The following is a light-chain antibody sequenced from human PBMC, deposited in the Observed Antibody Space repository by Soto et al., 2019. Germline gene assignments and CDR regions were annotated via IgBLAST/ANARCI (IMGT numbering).Light chain of an antibody. CDR1: SGDVGGYNY. V-gene: IGLV2-14*01. CDR3: SSYTSSSNPYV. CDR2: DVS. J-gene: IGLJ1*01. Sequence: QSALTQPASVSGSPGQTITISCTETSGDVGGYNYVSWYQQHPGKAPKLMIYDVSNRPSGVSNRFSGSKSGNTASLTISGCQAEEEADYYCSSYTSSSNPYVFGTGTKVTVL.